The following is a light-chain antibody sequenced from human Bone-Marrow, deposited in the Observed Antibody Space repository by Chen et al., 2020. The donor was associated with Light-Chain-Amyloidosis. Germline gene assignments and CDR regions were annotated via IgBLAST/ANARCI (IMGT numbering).Light chain of an antibody. J-gene: IGKJ3*01. Sequence: EIVLTQSPATLSLSPGERATLSCRASQSVATFLAWYQHKPGQAPRLLIYDASSRATGIPDRFSGSGSGTDFTLTISSLEPEDFAVYYCQQRSNWPLFTFGPGTKVDIK. V-gene: IGKV3-11*01. CDR3: QQRSNWPLFT. CDR1: QSVATF. CDR2: DAS.